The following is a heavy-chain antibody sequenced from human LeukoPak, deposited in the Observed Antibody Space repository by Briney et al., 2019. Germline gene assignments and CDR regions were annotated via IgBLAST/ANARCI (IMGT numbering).Heavy chain of an antibody. V-gene: IGHV4-59*01. D-gene: IGHD2-21*02. Sequence: SETLSLTCSVSGDSISNYYWSWIRQPPGEGLQWIGCVFYSGSTNYNASLKSRVVISVDTSKNQFSLKLTSVTAADTAVYYCAGRTARYFDYWGQGFLVTVSS. CDR3: AGRTARYFDY. CDR2: VFYSGST. J-gene: IGHJ4*02. CDR1: GDSISNYY.